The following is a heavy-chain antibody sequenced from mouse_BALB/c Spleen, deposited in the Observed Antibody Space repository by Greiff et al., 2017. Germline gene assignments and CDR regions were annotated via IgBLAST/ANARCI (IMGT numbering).Heavy chain of an antibody. CDR1: GYAFSSYW. D-gene: IGHD2-4*01. J-gene: IGHJ2*01. Sequence: VMLVESGAELVRPGSSVKISCKASGYAFSSYWMNWVKQRPGQGLEWIGQIYPGDGDTNYNGKFKGKATLTADKSSSTAYMQLSSLTSEDSAVYFCASGDDYDGYWGQGTTLTVSS. CDR3: ASGDDYDGY. V-gene: IGHV1-80*01. CDR2: IYPGDGDT.